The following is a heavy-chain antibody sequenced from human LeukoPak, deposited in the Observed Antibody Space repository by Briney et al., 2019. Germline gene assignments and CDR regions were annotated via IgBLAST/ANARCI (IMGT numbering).Heavy chain of an antibody. V-gene: IGHV4-34*01. CDR1: GGSFSGYY. J-gene: IGHJ5*02. CDR3: ARSPLYGLSRWFDP. D-gene: IGHD2/OR15-2a*01. Sequence: PSETLSLTCAVYGGSFSGYYWSWIRQPPGKGLEWIGEINHSGSTNYNPSLKSRVTISVDTSKNQFSLKLSSVTAADTAVYYCARSPLYGLSRWFDPWGQGTLVTVSS. CDR2: INHSGST.